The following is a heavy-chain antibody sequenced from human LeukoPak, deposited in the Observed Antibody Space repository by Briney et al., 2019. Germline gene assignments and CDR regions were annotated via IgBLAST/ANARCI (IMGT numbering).Heavy chain of an antibody. CDR1: GFTFSNYW. CDR3: ARVWGGYDSFDY. V-gene: IGHV3-7*01. D-gene: IGHD5-12*01. Sequence: GGSLRLSCAASGFTFSNYWMNRVRQAPGKGLQWVANINRDGREEYHVDSVKGRFTISRDNAKNSLSLQMNSLRAEDTAVYYCARVWGGYDSFDYWGQGTLVTVSS. CDR2: INRDGREE. J-gene: IGHJ4*02.